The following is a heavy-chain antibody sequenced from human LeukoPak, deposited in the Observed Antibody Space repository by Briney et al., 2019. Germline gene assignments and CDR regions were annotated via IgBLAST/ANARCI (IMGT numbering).Heavy chain of an antibody. CDR2: INSDGSST. CDR1: GFTFSSYW. CDR3: ARVGSSSWAEVYYLDY. J-gene: IGHJ4*02. D-gene: IGHD6-13*01. V-gene: IGHV3-74*01. Sequence: GGSLRLSCAASGFTFSSYWMHWVRQAPGQGLVWVSRINSDGSSTSYADSVKGRFTISRDNAKNTLYLQMNSLRAEDTAVYYCARVGSSSWAEVYYLDYWGQGTLVTVSS.